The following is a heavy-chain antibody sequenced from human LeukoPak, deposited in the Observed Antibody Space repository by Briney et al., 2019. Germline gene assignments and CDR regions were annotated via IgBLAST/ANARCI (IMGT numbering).Heavy chain of an antibody. Sequence: GASVKLSCKASGYTFTGYYMHWVRQAPGQGLEWMGRINPNSGGTNYAQKFQGRVTMTRDTSISTAYMELSRLRSDDTAVYYCARAGYDFWSGYPSYYFDYWGQGTLVTVSS. CDR3: ARAGYDFWSGYPSYYFDY. D-gene: IGHD3-3*01. CDR2: INPNSGGT. V-gene: IGHV1-2*06. J-gene: IGHJ4*02. CDR1: GYTFTGYY.